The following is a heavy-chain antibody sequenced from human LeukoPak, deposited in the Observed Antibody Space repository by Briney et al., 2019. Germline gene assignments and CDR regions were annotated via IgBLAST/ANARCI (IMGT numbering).Heavy chain of an antibody. CDR2: VNRDGSET. Sequence: GGSLRLSCAASGFALSSHWMTWVRQVPGRGPEWVANVNRDGSETYYLDSVKGRFTVSRDNAKNSLYLQMNSLRPEDTAVYYCARGFLGNSFDFWGQGTLVTVSS. CDR3: ARGFLGNSFDF. CDR1: GFALSSHW. D-gene: IGHD2-15*01. J-gene: IGHJ4*02. V-gene: IGHV3-7*01.